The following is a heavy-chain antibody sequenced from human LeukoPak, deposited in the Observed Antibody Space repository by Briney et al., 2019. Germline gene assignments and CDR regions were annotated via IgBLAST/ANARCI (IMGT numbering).Heavy chain of an antibody. Sequence: GASVKVSCKASGYTFTGFFMHWVRQAPGQGLEWMGWINPNIGDAYYAQKFQGRVTMTRDRSINTAYMELSRLTSDDTAVYYCARMDLDGGDSIGFDSWGQGTLVTVYS. V-gene: IGHV1-2*02. CDR2: INPNIGDA. CDR3: ARMDLDGGDSIGFDS. D-gene: IGHD2-21*02. J-gene: IGHJ5*01. CDR1: GYTFTGFF.